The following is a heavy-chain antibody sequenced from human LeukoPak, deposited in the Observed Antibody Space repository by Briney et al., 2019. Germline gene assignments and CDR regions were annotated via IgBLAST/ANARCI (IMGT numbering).Heavy chain of an antibody. V-gene: IGHV3-48*01. J-gene: IGHJ5*02. CDR3: MKGGTVRGSPQNWFDP. Sequence: GGSLRLSCAASEFTFSSSGMHWVRQAPGKGLEWISYISLSSTTIYYADSIKGRFTMSRDNAKNSLYLQMNSLRAEDTAVYYCMKGGTVRGSPQNWFDPWGQGTLVTVSS. CDR2: ISLSSTTI. D-gene: IGHD3-10*01. CDR1: EFTFSSSG.